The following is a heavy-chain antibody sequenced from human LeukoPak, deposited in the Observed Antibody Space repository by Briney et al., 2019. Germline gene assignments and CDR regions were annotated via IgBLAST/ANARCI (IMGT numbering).Heavy chain of an antibody. CDR1: GFTFSSYG. D-gene: IGHD2-8*01. CDR3: AKDSRRSIVLMVYSAYAYNWFDP. V-gene: IGHV3-33*05. Sequence: PGGSLRLSCAASGFTFSSYGMHWVRQAPGKGLEWVAVISYDGSNKYYADSVKGRFTISRDNSKNTLYLQMNSLRAEDTAVYYCAKDSRRSIVLMVYSAYAYNWFDPWGQGTLVTVSS. J-gene: IGHJ5*02. CDR2: ISYDGSNK.